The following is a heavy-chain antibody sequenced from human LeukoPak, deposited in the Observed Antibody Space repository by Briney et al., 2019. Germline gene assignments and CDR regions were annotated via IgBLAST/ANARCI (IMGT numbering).Heavy chain of an antibody. CDR3: AKDGEIEVRGVIDY. D-gene: IGHD3-10*01. CDR2: IRYDGSNK. J-gene: IGHJ4*02. CDR1: GFTFSSYG. Sequence: PGGSLRLSCAASGFTFSSYGMHWVRQAPGKGLEWVAFIRYDGSNKYYADSVKGRFTISRDNSKNTLNLQMNSLRAEDTAVYYCAKDGEIEVRGVIDYWGQGTLVTVSS. V-gene: IGHV3-30*02.